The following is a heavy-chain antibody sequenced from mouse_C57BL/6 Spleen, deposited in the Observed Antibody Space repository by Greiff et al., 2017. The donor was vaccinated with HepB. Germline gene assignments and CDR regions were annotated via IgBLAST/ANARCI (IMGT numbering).Heavy chain of an antibody. CDR2: IDPSDSYT. J-gene: IGHJ3*01. V-gene: IGHV1-69*01. CDR3: ARAYGNYAWFAY. D-gene: IGHD2-1*01. Sequence: VKQRPGQGLEWIGEIDPSDSYTNYNQKFKGKSTLTVDKSSSTAYMQLSSLTSEDSAVYYCARAYGNYAWFAYWGQGTLVTVSA.